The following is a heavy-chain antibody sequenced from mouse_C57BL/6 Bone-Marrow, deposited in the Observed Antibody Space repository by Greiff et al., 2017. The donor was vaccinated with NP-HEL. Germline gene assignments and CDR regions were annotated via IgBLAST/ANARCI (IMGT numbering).Heavy chain of an antibody. CDR3: TTATVPAMDY. Sequence: EVKLQESGAELVRPGASVKLSCTASGFNIKDYYMHWVKQRPEQGLEWIGRIDPEDGDTESAPKFQGKATMTADTSSNTAYRQLSSLTSEDTAVYYCTTATVPAMDYGGQGTSVTVSS. CDR2: IDPEDGDT. CDR1: GFNIKDYY. V-gene: IGHV14-1*01. J-gene: IGHJ4*01. D-gene: IGHD1-1*01.